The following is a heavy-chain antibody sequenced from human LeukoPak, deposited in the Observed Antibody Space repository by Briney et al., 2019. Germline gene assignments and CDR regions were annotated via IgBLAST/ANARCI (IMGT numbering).Heavy chain of an antibody. CDR1: GYTFTSYY. CDR3: ARETPHTGWFDY. D-gene: IGHD4-23*01. J-gene: IGHJ5*01. Sequence: ASVKVSCKASGYTFTSYYMHWVRQAPGHGLEWVGTTYPSGGGTSYAQMFQGRITMTRDTSTSTLYMELYSLRSEDTAVYYCARETPHTGWFDYWGQGTLVTVSS. CDR2: TYPSGGGT. V-gene: IGHV1-46*01.